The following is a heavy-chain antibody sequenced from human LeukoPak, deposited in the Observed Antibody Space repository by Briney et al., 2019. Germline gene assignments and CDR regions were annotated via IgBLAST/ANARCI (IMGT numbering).Heavy chain of an antibody. CDR1: GFTFEDYA. CDR3: AKDKSIRGSGSHDY. D-gene: IGHD3-10*01. J-gene: IGHJ4*02. CDR2: ISWNSGSI. Sequence: GGSLRLSCAASGFTFEDYAMHWIRQAPGKGLEWVSGISWNSGSIGYADSVKGRFTIPRDNAKNSLYLQMNSLRAEDTALYYCAKDKSIRGSGSHDYWGQGTLVTVSS. V-gene: IGHV3-9*01.